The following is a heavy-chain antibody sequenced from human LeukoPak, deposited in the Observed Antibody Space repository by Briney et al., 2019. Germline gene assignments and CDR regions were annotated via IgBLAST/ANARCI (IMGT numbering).Heavy chain of an antibody. CDR3: AKHYGILTDEGFQH. CDR1: GFTFSSYG. D-gene: IGHD3-9*01. J-gene: IGHJ1*01. Sequence: GGSLRLSCAASGFTFSSYGMHWVRQAPGKGLEWVAVISYDGSNKYYADSVKGRFTISRDNSKNTLYLQMNSLRAEDTAVYYCAKHYGILTDEGFQHWGQGTLVTVSS. CDR2: ISYDGSNK. V-gene: IGHV3-30*18.